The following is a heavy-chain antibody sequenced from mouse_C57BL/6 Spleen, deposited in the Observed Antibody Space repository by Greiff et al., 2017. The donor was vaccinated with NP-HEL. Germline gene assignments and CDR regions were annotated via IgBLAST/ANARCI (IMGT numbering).Heavy chain of an antibody. D-gene: IGHD2-5*01. V-gene: IGHV1-54*01. Sequence: VQLQQSGAELVRPGTSVKVSCKASGYAFTNYLIEWVKQRPGQGLEWIGVINPGSGGTNYNEKFKGKATLTADISSSTAYMQLSSLTSEDSAVYFCARREDYSNYFDYWGQGTTLTVSS. CDR3: ARREDYSNYFDY. CDR1: GYAFTNYL. CDR2: INPGSGGT. J-gene: IGHJ2*01.